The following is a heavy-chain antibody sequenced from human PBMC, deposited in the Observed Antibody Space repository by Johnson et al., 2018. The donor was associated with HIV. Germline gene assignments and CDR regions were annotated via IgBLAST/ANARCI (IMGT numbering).Heavy chain of an antibody. J-gene: IGHJ3*02. CDR1: GFTVSSNY. V-gene: IGHV3-66*02. CDR3: ARDSATGAAAGAGVAFDM. D-gene: IGHD6-13*01. Sequence: VQLVESGGGLVQPGGSLRLSCEASGFTVSSNYMSWVRQAPGMGLEWVSIIYSGGSTYYADSVKGRFTISRDNSMNTLYLQMNSLRAEDTAVYYCARDSATGAAAGAGVAFDMWGQGTMVTVSS. CDR2: IYSGGST.